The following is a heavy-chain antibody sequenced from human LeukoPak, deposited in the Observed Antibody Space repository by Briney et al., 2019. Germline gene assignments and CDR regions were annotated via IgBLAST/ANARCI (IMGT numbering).Heavy chain of an antibody. V-gene: IGHV1-46*01. J-gene: IGHJ4*02. CDR1: GYTFTSYY. CDR3: ARDRTTLDFDY. D-gene: IGHD1-14*01. CDR2: INPSGGST. Sequence: ASVKVSFKASGYTFTSYYMHWVRQAPGQRLEWMGIINPSGGSTSYAQKFQGRVTMTRDTSTSTVYMELSSLRSEDTAVYYCARDRTTLDFDYWGQGTLVTVSS.